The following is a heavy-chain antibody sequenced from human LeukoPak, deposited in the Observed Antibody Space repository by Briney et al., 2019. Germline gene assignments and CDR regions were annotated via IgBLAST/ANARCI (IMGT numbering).Heavy chain of an antibody. CDR1: GFTFSSYS. CDR2: INSGSSTI. D-gene: IGHD3-10*01. V-gene: IGHV3-48*01. J-gene: IGHJ6*03. Sequence: GGSLRLCCAASGFTFSSYSMNWVRQAPGKGLEWVSYINSGSSTIYYADSVKGRFTISRDNAKNSLYLQMNSLRAEDTAMYYCARGSGGGSGTYYYYYMDVWGNGTTVTVSS. CDR3: ARGSGGGSGTYYYYYMDV.